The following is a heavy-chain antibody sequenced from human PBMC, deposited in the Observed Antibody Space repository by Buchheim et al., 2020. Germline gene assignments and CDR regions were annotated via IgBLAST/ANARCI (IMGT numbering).Heavy chain of an antibody. J-gene: IGHJ4*02. Sequence: QVQLVESGGGVVQPGRSLRLSCAASGFTFSNYGMHWVRQAPGKGLEWVAVISYDGSNKYYAGSVKGRFTISRDNSENKLYLQMSSLRAEDTAVYYCAKDRSFYYGSGGCEYWGQGTL. CDR1: GFTFSNYG. CDR3: AKDRSFYYGSGGCEY. V-gene: IGHV3-30*18. CDR2: ISYDGSNK. D-gene: IGHD3-10*01.